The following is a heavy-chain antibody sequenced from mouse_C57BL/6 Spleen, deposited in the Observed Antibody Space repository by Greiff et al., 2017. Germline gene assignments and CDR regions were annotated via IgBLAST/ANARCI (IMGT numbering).Heavy chain of an antibody. Sequence: QVQLQQSGAELVKPGASVKISCKASGYAFSSYWMNWVKQRPGKGLEWIGQIYPGDGDTNYNGKFKGKATLTADKSSSTAYMQLSSLTSEDSAVYFCARGITTVVAAGKNYFDYWGQGTTLTVSS. CDR2: IYPGDGDT. D-gene: IGHD1-1*01. V-gene: IGHV1-80*01. CDR1: GYAFSSYW. J-gene: IGHJ2*01. CDR3: ARGITTVVAAGKNYFDY.